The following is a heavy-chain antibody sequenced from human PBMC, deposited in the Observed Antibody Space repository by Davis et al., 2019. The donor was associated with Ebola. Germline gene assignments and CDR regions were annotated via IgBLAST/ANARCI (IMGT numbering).Heavy chain of an antibody. CDR3: ARDMGMVQEANWFDP. CDR2: IIPIFGTA. D-gene: IGHD3-10*01. Sequence: SVKVSCKASGGTFSSYAINWVRQAPGQGLEWMGGIIPIFGTANYAQKFQGRVTITADKSTSTAYMELSSLRSDDTAVYYCARDMGMVQEANWFDPWGQGTLVTVSS. J-gene: IGHJ5*02. CDR1: GGTFSSYA. V-gene: IGHV1-69*06.